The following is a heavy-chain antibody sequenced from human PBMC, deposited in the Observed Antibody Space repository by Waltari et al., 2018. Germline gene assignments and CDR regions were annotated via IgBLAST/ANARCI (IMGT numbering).Heavy chain of an antibody. D-gene: IGHD7-27*01. J-gene: IGHJ3*02. Sequence: EVQLLESGGGLVQPGGSLRLSCAASGFTFSSYAMSWVRQAPGKGLEGVSVIYSGGSTYYADSVKGRFTISRDNSKNTLYLQMNSLRAEDTAVYYCAICTLTGGNAFDIWGQGTMVTVSS. CDR1: GFTFSSYA. CDR2: IYSGGST. V-gene: IGHV3-23*03. CDR3: AICTLTGGNAFDI.